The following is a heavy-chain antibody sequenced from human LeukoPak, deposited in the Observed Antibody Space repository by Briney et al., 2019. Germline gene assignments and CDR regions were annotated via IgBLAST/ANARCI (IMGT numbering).Heavy chain of an antibody. CDR2: INHSGST. Sequence: KPSETLSLTCAVYGGSFSGYYWSWIRQPPGKGLEWIGEINHSGSTNYNPSLKSRVTMSVDTSKNQFSLKLSSVTAADTAVYYCARDSSGYYPYYFDYWGQGTLVTVSS. CDR3: ARDSSGYYPYYFDY. J-gene: IGHJ4*02. V-gene: IGHV4-34*01. CDR1: GGSFSGYY. D-gene: IGHD3-22*01.